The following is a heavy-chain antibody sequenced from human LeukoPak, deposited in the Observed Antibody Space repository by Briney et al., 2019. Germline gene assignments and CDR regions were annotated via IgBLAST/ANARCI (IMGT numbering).Heavy chain of an antibody. CDR2: ISGSGGTA. CDR1: GFTFRSYG. D-gene: IGHD1-26*01. CDR3: ASYRAFDI. J-gene: IGHJ4*02. V-gene: IGHV3-23*01. Sequence: GGSLRLSCGASGFTFRSYGMSWVRQAPGMGLEGGSAISGSGGTAYYADSLGGRFTISRDNSKNTVYMQMNRVRAEDTDVYYCASYRAFDIWGQGNLVTVSS.